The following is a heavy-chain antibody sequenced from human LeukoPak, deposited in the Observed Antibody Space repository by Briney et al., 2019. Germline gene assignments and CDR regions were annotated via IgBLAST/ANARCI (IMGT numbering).Heavy chain of an antibody. D-gene: IGHD2-2*01. CDR2: MNPNSGNT. Sequence: SVKVSCKASGYTFTSYDINWVRQATGQGLEWMGWMNPNSGNTGYAQKFQGRVTITRNTSISTAYMELSSLRSEDTAVYYCARGMLWDIVVVPAAQDAFDIWGQGTMVTVSS. CDR3: ARGMLWDIVVVPAAQDAFDI. V-gene: IGHV1-8*03. J-gene: IGHJ3*02. CDR1: GYTFTSYD.